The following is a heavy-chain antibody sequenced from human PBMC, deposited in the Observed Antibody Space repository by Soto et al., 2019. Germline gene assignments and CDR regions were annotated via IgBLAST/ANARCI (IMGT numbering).Heavy chain of an antibody. J-gene: IGHJ6*02. D-gene: IGHD1-20*01. CDR2: ISASGGGI. V-gene: IGHV3-23*01. Sequence: PWWSLRLSCSACVFTFNILAMSWWRQAPGKGLEWVSGISASGGGIYYADSVKGRFTVSRDNSKSTMYLQMNSLRAEDTAVYYCARRRGTGISGGTYYGLDVWGQGTTVTVSS. CDR1: VFTFNILA. CDR3: ARRRGTGISGGTYYGLDV.